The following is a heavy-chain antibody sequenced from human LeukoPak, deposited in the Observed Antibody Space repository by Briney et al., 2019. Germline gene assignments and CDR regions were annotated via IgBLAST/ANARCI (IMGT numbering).Heavy chain of an antibody. J-gene: IGHJ4*02. V-gene: IGHV4-38-2*01. CDR1: GYSISSGYY. CDR3: ARPEISSYYFDY. CDR2: VYHSGST. Sequence: SETLSLTCAVSGYSISSGYYWGWIRQPPGKGLEWIGSVYHSGSTYYNPSLKSRVTISVDTSKNQFSLKLSSVTAADTAVYYCARPEISSYYFDYWGQGTLVTVSS. D-gene: IGHD6-6*01.